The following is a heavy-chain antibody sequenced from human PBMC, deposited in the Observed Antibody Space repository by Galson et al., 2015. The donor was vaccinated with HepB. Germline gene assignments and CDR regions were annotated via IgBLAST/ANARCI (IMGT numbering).Heavy chain of an antibody. V-gene: IGHV3-7*01. CDR3: GRAMSD. CDR2: IRQDGSEK. CDR1: GFTFSNSW. Sequence: LRLSCAASGFTFSNSWMHWVRQAPGKGLEWVANIRQDGSEKYYVDSVKGRFTISRDNAKTSLYLQMNSLRVEDTAVYYCGRAMSDWGQGTLVTVFS. J-gene: IGHJ4*02.